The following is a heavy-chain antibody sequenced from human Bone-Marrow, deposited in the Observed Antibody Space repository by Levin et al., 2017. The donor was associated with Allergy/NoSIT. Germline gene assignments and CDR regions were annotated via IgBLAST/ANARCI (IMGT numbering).Heavy chain of an antibody. CDR3: ARAMVRGVSSYYDGLDV. Sequence: GGSLRLSCEASGFSFSSFPMHWVRQAPGKGLEWVAVMSYDGTNNHYADSVKGRFTVSRDNSRNTLYLEMHSLRAEDTAVYFCARAMVRGVSSYYDGLDVWGQGTTVTVSS. CDR1: GFSFSSFP. J-gene: IGHJ6*02. V-gene: IGHV3-30*04. D-gene: IGHD3-10*01. CDR2: MSYDGTNN.